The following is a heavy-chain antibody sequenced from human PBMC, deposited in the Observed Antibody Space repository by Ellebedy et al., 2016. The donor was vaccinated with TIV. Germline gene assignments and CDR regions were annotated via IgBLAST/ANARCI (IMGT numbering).Heavy chain of an antibody. V-gene: IGHV1-46*01. Sequence: ASVKVSCXASGYTFTRYYMHWVRQAPGQGLAWMGIINPSGGSTSYAQKFQGRVTMTRDTPTSTVYMELSSLRSEDTAVYYCARDRGYSGSPPQYYFDYWGQGTLVTVSS. CDR3: ARDRGYSGSPPQYYFDY. CDR1: GYTFTRYY. J-gene: IGHJ4*02. CDR2: INPSGGST. D-gene: IGHD6-13*01.